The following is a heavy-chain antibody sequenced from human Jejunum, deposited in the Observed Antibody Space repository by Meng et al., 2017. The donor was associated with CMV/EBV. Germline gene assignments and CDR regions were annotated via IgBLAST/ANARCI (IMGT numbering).Heavy chain of an antibody. Sequence: CKESEYTLTDDFVQWGRQAPGQGLQWMGRINPNSGVTNYAHNFQGRVAMNRDTSIGAAYMEWSRLKSDDTAVYYCARGYYDRFFDYWGQGTLVTVSS. CDR2: INPNSGVT. D-gene: IGHD3-22*01. CDR3: ARGYYDRFFDY. J-gene: IGHJ4*02. CDR1: EYTLTDDF. V-gene: IGHV1-2*06.